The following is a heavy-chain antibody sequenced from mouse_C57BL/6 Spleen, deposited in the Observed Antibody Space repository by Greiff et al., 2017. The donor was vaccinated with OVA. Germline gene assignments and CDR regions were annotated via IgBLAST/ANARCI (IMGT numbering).Heavy chain of an antibody. Sequence: VQLQPSWAELVKPGASVKLSCKASGYTFTSYWMHWVKQRPGQGLEWIGMIHPNSGSTNYNEKFKSKATLTVDKSSSTAYMQLSSLTSEDSAVYYCARTNWEEAYWGQGTLVTVSA. V-gene: IGHV1-64*01. CDR3: ARTNWEEAY. J-gene: IGHJ3*01. CDR2: IHPNSGST. CDR1: GYTFTSYW. D-gene: IGHD4-1*01.